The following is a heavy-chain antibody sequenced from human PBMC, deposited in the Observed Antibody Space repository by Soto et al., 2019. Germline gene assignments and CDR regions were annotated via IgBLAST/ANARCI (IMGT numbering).Heavy chain of an antibody. CDR3: ARLWGYGDYGEMGY. CDR1: GYTFTSYG. V-gene: IGHV1-18*01. D-gene: IGHD4-17*01. Sequence: QVQLVQSGAEVKKPGASVKVSCKASGYTFTSYGISWVRQAPGQGLKWRGWISAYNGNTNKAQKLKGRVTMTTDTSTSTAYMELRSLRSDDTAVYYCARLWGYGDYGEMGYWGQGTLVTVSS. CDR2: ISAYNGNT. J-gene: IGHJ4*02.